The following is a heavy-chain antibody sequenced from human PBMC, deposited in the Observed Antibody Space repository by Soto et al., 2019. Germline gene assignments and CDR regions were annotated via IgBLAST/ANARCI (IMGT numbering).Heavy chain of an antibody. CDR3: ARDYYRFNSGYGFSMDV. Sequence: SETLSLTCTVSGGSLSSYYWSWIRQPPGKGLEWIGYIYYSGSTYYNPSLRSRVSISVYTSNDQFSLELDSVTAADTAVYYCARDYYRFNSGYGFSMDVWGQGTTVTVSS. CDR2: IYYSGST. J-gene: IGHJ6*02. V-gene: IGHV4-59*12. CDR1: GGSLSSYY. D-gene: IGHD5-12*01.